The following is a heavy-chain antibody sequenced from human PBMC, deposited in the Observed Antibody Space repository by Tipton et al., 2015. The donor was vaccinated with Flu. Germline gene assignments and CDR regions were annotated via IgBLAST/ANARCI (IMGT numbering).Heavy chain of an antibody. J-gene: IGHJ4*02. D-gene: IGHD1-14*01. Sequence: SLRLSCAASGFTFSNYWMSWVRQAPGKGLEWVANIKQDGSQKYYVDSVKGRFTISRDNAKNSLYLQMNSLRADDTAVYYCARGRYGDYFDYWGQGTLVTVSS. CDR1: GFTFSNYW. V-gene: IGHV3-7*01. CDR2: IKQDGSQK. CDR3: ARGRYGDYFDY.